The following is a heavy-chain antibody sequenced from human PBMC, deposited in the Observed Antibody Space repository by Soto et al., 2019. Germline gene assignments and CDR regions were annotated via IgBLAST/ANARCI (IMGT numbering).Heavy chain of an antibody. CDR2: ISGSGGST. D-gene: IGHD3-10*01. CDR3: AKGVPVYYYGSGSYYRDGSCFDS. Sequence: GGSLRLSCAASGFTFSSYAMSWVRQAPGKGLEWVSAISGSGGSTCYADSVKGRFTISRDNSKNTLYLQMNSLRAEDTAVYYCAKGVPVYYYGSGSYYRDGSCFDSWGQATLVSVSS. CDR1: GFTFSSYA. J-gene: IGHJ5*01. V-gene: IGHV3-23*01.